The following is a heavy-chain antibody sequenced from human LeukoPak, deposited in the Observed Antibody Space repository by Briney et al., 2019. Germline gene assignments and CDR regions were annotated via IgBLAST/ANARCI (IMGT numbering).Heavy chain of an antibody. J-gene: IGHJ4*02. CDR1: GFTVSSNY. CDR3: ARSVVAAAPFDY. CDR2: IYSGGST. V-gene: IGHV3-53*01. D-gene: IGHD3-22*01. Sequence: GGSLRLSCAAFGFTVSSNYMSWVRQAPGKGLEWVSVIYSGGSTYYADSVKGRFTISRDNSKNTLYLQMNSLRAEDTAVYYCARSVVAAAPFDYWGQGTLVTVSS.